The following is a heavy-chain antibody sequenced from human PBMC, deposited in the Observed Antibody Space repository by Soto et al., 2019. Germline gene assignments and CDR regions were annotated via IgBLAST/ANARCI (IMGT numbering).Heavy chain of an antibody. D-gene: IGHD1-26*01. Sequence: GGSLRLSCAASGFSFSSYNMNWVRQTPGKGLEWVAYISSGSSTIFYADSVKGRFTISRDNAKNSLYLQMSSLRDEDTAVYYCARVQGGSGTYRRACDYWGQGTLVTVSS. V-gene: IGHV3-48*02. CDR1: GFSFSSYN. CDR2: ISSGSSTI. J-gene: IGHJ4*02. CDR3: ARVQGGSGTYRRACDY.